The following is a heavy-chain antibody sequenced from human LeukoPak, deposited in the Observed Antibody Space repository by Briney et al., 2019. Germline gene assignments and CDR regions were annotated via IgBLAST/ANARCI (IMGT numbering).Heavy chain of an antibody. CDR1: GYSFTSYW. CDR2: IYPGDSDT. J-gene: IGHJ4*02. Sequence: GESLKISCKGSGYSFTSYWIGWVRQMPGKGLEWMGIIYPGDSDTRYSPSFQGQVTISADKSISTAYLRWSSLKASDTAMYYCARRGSGSYYVEGAYYYFDYWGQGTLVTVSS. V-gene: IGHV5-51*01. CDR3: ARRGSGSYYVEGAYYYFDY. D-gene: IGHD1-26*01.